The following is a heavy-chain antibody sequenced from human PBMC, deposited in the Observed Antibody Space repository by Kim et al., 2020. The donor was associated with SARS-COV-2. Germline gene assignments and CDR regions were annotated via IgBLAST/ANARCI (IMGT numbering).Heavy chain of an antibody. J-gene: IGHJ4*02. CDR2: INAGNGNT. V-gene: IGHV1-3*01. CDR1: GYTFTSYA. CDR3: ARVELWFGELPFDY. D-gene: IGHD3-10*01. Sequence: ASVKVSCKASGYTFTSYAMHWVRQAPGQRLEWMGWINAGNGNTKYSQKFQGRVTITRDTSASTAYMELSSLRSEDTAVYYCARVELWFGELPFDYWGQGTLVTVSS.